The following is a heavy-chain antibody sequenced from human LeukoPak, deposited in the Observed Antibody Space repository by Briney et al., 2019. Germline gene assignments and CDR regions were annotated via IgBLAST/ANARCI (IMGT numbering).Heavy chain of an antibody. CDR2: ISAYNGNT. V-gene: IGHV1-18*01. CDR1: GYTFTSYG. Sequence: ASVKVSCKASGYTFTSYGISWVRQAPGQGLEWMGWISAYNGNTNYAQKLQGRVTMTTDTSTSTAYMELRSLRSDDTAVYYCASYSSGYFSFQHWGQGTLVTVSS. D-gene: IGHD3-22*01. CDR3: ASYSSGYFSFQH. J-gene: IGHJ1*01.